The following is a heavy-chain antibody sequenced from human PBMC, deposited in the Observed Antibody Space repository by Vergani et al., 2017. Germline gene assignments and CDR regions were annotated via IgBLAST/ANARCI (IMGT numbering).Heavy chain of an antibody. CDR2: ILYDGTKR. Sequence: VQLLESGGGLVQPGGSLRLSCEASGFSFPGYAMSWVRQAPGKGLEWVAFILYDGTKRFYGDSVKGRFTISRDNSQTTVFLQMNSLRADDSAVYYCTKAGQYDSDNFHDSWGQGALVTVAS. CDR1: GFSFPGYA. V-gene: IGHV3-30*02. CDR3: TKAGQYDSDNFHDS. D-gene: IGHD3-22*01. J-gene: IGHJ1*01.